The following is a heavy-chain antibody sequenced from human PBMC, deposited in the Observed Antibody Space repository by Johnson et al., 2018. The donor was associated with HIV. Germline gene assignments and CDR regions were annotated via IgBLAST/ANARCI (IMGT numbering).Heavy chain of an antibody. CDR3: AKDLSDSSGYHDAFDI. Sequence: MQLVESGGGVVQPGRSLRLSCAASGFTFSSYGMHWVRQAPGKGLEWVAVISYDGSNKYYMDSVKGRFTISRDNAQNSLYLQMNSLRAGDTAVYYCAKDLSDSSGYHDAFDIWGQGTMVTVS. D-gene: IGHD3-22*01. J-gene: IGHJ3*02. V-gene: IGHV3-30*18. CDR1: GFTFSSYG. CDR2: ISYDGSNK.